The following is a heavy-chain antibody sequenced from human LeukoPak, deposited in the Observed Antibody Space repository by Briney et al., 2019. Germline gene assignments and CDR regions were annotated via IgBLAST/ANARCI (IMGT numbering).Heavy chain of an antibody. J-gene: IGHJ5*02. Sequence: SKTLSLTCTVSGGSISSSSYYWGWIRQPPGKGLEWIGSIYYSGSTYYNPSLKSRVTISVDTSKNQFSLKLSSVTAADTAVYYCARPYYDILTGYYEPFDPWGQGTLVTVSS. CDR3: ARPYYDILTGYYEPFDP. CDR1: GGSISSSSYY. CDR2: IYYSGST. D-gene: IGHD3-9*01. V-gene: IGHV4-39*01.